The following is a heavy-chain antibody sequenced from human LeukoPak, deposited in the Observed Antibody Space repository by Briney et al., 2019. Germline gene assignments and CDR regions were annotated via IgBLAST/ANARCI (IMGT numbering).Heavy chain of an antibody. Sequence: GGSLRLSCAASGFVFSTYAMSWARQAPGKGLEWVSTISGSGLSTYYADSVKGRFTISRDNSKNTLYLQMNSLRAEDTAVYYCAKQWEGIAAAVDYWGQGTLVTVSS. CDR3: AKQWEGIAAAVDY. CDR2: ISGSGLST. CDR1: GFVFSTYA. V-gene: IGHV3-23*01. J-gene: IGHJ4*02. D-gene: IGHD6-13*01.